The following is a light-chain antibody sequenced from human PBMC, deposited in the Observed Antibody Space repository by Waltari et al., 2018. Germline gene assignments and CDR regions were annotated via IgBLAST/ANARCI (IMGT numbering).Light chain of an antibody. J-gene: IGKJ4*01. V-gene: IGKV4-1*01. CDR3: QQYYNAPLT. CDR1: QTILYRSSNRNA. CDR2: WAA. Sequence: DIVMTQSPASLAVSLGERATINCKPSQTILYRSSNRNALAWYQQKPGQPPKLLFFWAATRESGAPDRFSVSGSGTDFTLTISSLQAEDVAVYYCQQYYNAPLTFGGGTKVEIK.